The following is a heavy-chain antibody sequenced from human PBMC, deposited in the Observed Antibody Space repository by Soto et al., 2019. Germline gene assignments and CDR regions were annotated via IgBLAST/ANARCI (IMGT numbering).Heavy chain of an antibody. CDR3: ARDTSGWREGGFDY. Sequence: EVQLVESGGGLVQPGGSLRLSCAVSGFTISTNYMSWVRQAPGKGLEWVSTIYTGGTTYYADSVKGRFTIYRDNSKNTLYLQIDSLTAEDTAVYYCARDTSGWREGGFDYWGQGALVTVSS. J-gene: IGHJ4*02. CDR1: GFTISTNY. V-gene: IGHV3-53*01. CDR2: IYTGGTT. D-gene: IGHD6-19*01.